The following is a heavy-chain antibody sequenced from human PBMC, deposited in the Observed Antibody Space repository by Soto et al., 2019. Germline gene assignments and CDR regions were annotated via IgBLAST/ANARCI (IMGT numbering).Heavy chain of an antibody. V-gene: IGHV3-21*01. Sequence: SLRLSCAASGFTFSSYSMNWVRQAPGKGLEWVSSISSSSSYIYYADSVKGRFTISRDNAKNSLYLQMNSLRAEDTAVYYCARDFRQSRLTTTYYYGWSGHGSYAMDGWGQGLMVTLSS. CDR2: ISSSSSYI. D-gene: IGHD3-10*01. J-gene: IGHJ6*02. CDR1: GFTFSSYS. CDR3: ARDFRQSRLTTTYYYGWSGHGSYAMDG.